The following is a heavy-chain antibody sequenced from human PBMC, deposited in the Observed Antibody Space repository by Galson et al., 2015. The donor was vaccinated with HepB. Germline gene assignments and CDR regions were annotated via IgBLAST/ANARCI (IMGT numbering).Heavy chain of an antibody. D-gene: IGHD6-13*01. CDR1: GFTFSSYG. J-gene: IGHJ3*02. CDR2: ISYDGSNK. V-gene: IGHV3-30*18. Sequence: SLRLSCAASGFTFSSYGMHWVRQAPGKGLEWVAVISYDGSNKYYADSVKGRFTISRDNPKNTLYLQMNSLRAEDTAVYYCAKVPLGYSSSWYRDAFDIWGQGTMVTVSS. CDR3: AKVPLGYSSSWYRDAFDI.